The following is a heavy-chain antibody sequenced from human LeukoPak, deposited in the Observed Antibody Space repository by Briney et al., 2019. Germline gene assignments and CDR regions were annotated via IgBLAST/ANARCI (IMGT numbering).Heavy chain of an antibody. CDR3: ARAPTVLVGYCSSASCQADY. Sequence: PGGSLRLSCAASGFTFSSHGMHWVRQAPGKGLEWVAYINNVGNIIYYADSVKGRFTISRDTAKQSLYLQMNSLRAEDTAVYYCARAPTVLVGYCSSASCQADYWGQGTLVTVSS. V-gene: IGHV3-48*04. J-gene: IGHJ4*02. D-gene: IGHD2-2*01. CDR2: INNVGNII. CDR1: GFTFSSHG.